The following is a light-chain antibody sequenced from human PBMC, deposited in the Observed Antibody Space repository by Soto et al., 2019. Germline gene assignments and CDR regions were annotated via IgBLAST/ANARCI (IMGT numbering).Light chain of an antibody. CDR1: QSVTSTY. Sequence: EIVLTQSPGTLSLSPGEIATLSCRASQSVTSTYLAWYQQKPGQAPRLLIYGASSRATGIPDRFSGSGSGTDFTLTISRLEPEDFAVYYCEQYGGSPPYTFGRGTKLEIK. V-gene: IGKV3-20*01. CDR3: EQYGGSPPYT. J-gene: IGKJ2*01. CDR2: GAS.